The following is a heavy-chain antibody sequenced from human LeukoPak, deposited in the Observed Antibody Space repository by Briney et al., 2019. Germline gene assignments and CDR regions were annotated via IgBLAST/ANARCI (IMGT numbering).Heavy chain of an antibody. Sequence: GGSLRLSCAASGFTFSSYAMSWVRQAPGKGLEWVSYISSSGSTIYYADSVKGRFTISRDNAKNSLYLQMNSLRAEDTAVYYCARGGDWQQLDSYYFDYWGQGTLVSVSS. CDR1: GFTFSSYA. CDR2: ISSSGSTI. V-gene: IGHV3-48*03. D-gene: IGHD6-13*01. J-gene: IGHJ4*02. CDR3: ARGGDWQQLDSYYFDY.